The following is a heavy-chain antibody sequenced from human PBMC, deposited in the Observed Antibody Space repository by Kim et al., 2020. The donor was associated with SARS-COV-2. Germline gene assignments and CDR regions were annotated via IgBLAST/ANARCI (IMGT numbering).Heavy chain of an antibody. CDR1: GYTLTNYY. CDR3: ARAPRTIFGVVTRGYYFDY. CDR2: INPSGGST. V-gene: IGHV1-46*01. D-gene: IGHD3-3*01. Sequence: ASVKVSCKASGYTLTNYYMHWVRQAPGQGLEWMGIINPSGGSTSFAQKFQGRVTMTSDTSTSTVYMELSSLRSEDTAVYYCARAPRTIFGVVTRGYYFDY. J-gene: IGHJ4*01.